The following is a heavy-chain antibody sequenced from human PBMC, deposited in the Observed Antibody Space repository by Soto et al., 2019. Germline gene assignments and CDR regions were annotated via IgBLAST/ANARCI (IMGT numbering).Heavy chain of an antibody. CDR3: AKAYFYDSSGYPLAFDI. Sequence: EVQLVESGGGLVQPGRSLRLSCAASGFTFDDYAMRWVRQAPGKGLEWVAGLSWDSGRIGYADSVKGRFTISRDNAKNSLYLQMNSLRAGDTALYYCAKAYFYDSSGYPLAFDIWGQGTMVAVSS. CDR2: LSWDSGRI. CDR1: GFTFDDYA. D-gene: IGHD3-22*01. V-gene: IGHV3-9*01. J-gene: IGHJ3*02.